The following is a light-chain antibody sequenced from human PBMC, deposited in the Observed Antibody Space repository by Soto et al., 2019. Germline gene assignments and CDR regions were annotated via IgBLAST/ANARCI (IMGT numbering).Light chain of an antibody. J-gene: IGKJ1*01. CDR3: QQSYNTLWT. Sequence: EIVMTQSPLSLPVTPGEPASISCRSSQSLLHSDGFNYLGWYLQKPGQSPQVLIYLGSSRASGVPDRFSGSGSGTDFTLTISSLQQEDSATYYCQQSYNTLWTFGQGTKV. CDR1: QSLLHSDGFNY. CDR2: LGS. V-gene: IGKV2-28*01.